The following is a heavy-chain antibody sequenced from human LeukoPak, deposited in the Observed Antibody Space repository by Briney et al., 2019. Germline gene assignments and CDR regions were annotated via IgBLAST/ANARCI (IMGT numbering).Heavy chain of an antibody. CDR3: ARDLHGDYVPDFDY. CDR1: GGTFSSYA. D-gene: IGHD4-17*01. CDR2: INPNNGAT. Sequence: ASVKVSCKASGGTFSSYAISWVRQAPGQGLEWMAWINPNNGATNYAQKFQGRVTMARDTSISTAYMELSRLRSDDTAVYYCARDLHGDYVPDFDYWGQGTLVTVSS. V-gene: IGHV1-2*02. J-gene: IGHJ4*02.